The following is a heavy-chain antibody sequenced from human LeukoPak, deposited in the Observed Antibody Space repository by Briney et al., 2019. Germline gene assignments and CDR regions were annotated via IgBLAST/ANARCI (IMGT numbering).Heavy chain of an antibody. CDR2: INPSSGNT. CDR1: GYTFNRYY. Sequence: ASVKVSCKASGYTFNRYYIHWVRQAPGQGLEWMGVINPSSGNTSYAEKFQGRVTMTRDMSSTTVYMELTSLRSEDTAIYYCARSTGRGTSGRYYWYFDLWGRGTLVTVSS. V-gene: IGHV1-46*02. CDR3: ARSTGRGTSGRYYWYFDL. J-gene: IGHJ2*01. D-gene: IGHD1-26*01.